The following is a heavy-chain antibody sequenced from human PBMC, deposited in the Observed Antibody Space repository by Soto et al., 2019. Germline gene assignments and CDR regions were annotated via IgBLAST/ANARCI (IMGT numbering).Heavy chain of an antibody. V-gene: IGHV1-3*01. Sequence: VASVKVSCKASGYTFTGYAMHWVRQAPGQRLEWMGWINAGNGNTKYSQKFQGRVTITRDTSASTAYMELSSLRSEDTAVYYCARAPIEWFGELLEVYYFDYWGQGTLVTVS. J-gene: IGHJ4*02. CDR1: GYTFTGYA. D-gene: IGHD3-10*01. CDR3: ARAPIEWFGELLEVYYFDY. CDR2: INAGNGNT.